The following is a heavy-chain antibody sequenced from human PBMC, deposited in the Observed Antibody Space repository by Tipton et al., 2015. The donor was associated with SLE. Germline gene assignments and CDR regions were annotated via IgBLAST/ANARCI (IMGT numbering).Heavy chain of an antibody. CDR3: ARGVGGSGYSYYYYYMDV. CDR1: GGSISSYY. Sequence: TLSLTCTVSGGSISSYYWSWIRQPPGKGLEWIGYIFYTGSTNYNPSLKSRVTMSVDTSKNQFSLKLSSVTAADTAVYYCARGVGGSGYSYYYYYMDVWGKGTTVTVSS. D-gene: IGHD3-22*01. CDR2: IFYTGST. V-gene: IGHV4-59*12. J-gene: IGHJ6*03.